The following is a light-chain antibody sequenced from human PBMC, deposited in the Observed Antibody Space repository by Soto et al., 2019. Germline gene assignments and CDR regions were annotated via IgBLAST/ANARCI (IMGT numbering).Light chain of an antibody. J-gene: IGKJ3*01. V-gene: IGKV3-20*01. CDR3: QHYGSSFT. CDR2: AAS. Sequence: IVLTQSPVTLSLSPGERATLSCRASQGVNSTYLAWYQQKPGQAPRLLIYAASIRATGIPDRFSGSGSGTDFILTISRLEPEDFVVYYCQHYGSSFTFGPGTKVDIK. CDR1: QGVNSTY.